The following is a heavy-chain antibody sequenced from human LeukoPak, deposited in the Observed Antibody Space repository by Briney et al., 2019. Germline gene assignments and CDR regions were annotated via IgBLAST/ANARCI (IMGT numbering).Heavy chain of an antibody. D-gene: IGHD2-15*01. CDR2: IYYSGST. CDR1: GGSISSYN. CDR3: ARVGKDTWCSGGSCYSDY. J-gene: IGHJ4*02. Sequence: SETLSLTCTVSGGSISSYNWSWIRQPPGKGLEWIGYIYYSGSTNYNPSLKSRVTISVDTSKNQFSLKLSSVTAADTAVYYCARVGKDTWCSGGSCYSDYWGQGTLVTVSS. V-gene: IGHV4-59*01.